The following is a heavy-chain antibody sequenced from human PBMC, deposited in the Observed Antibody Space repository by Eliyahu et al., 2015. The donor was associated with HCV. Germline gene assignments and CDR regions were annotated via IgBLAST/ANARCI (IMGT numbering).Heavy chain of an antibody. J-gene: IGHJ6*02. D-gene: IGHD2-2*01. CDR3: ARGSLGGGYCSSTSCYATYYYYGMDV. CDR1: GYXFTSYW. V-gene: IGHV5-51*03. CDR2: IYPGDSXT. Sequence: EVQLVQSGAEVKKPGESLKISCKGSGYXFTSYWIGXVRXXPGKGLEWMGIIYPGDSXTRYSPSFQGQVTISADKSISTAYLQWSSLKASDTAMYYCARGSLGGGYCSSTSCYATYYYYGMDVWGQGTTVTVSS.